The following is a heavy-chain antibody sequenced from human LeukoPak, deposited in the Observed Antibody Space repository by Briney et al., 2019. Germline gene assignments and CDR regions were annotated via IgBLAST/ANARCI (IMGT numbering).Heavy chain of an antibody. Sequence: GGSLRLSGAGPGLIFSNYAMPWVRQAPGKGLEWVSAIIGSGGSTYYADSVKGRFTISRDNSKNTLYLQMNSLRAEDTAVYYCAKSSWGSSWYGVSVWFDPWGQGTLVTVSS. CDR2: IIGSGGST. CDR1: GLIFSNYA. J-gene: IGHJ5*02. D-gene: IGHD6-13*01. CDR3: AKSSWGSSWYGVSVWFDP. V-gene: IGHV3-23*01.